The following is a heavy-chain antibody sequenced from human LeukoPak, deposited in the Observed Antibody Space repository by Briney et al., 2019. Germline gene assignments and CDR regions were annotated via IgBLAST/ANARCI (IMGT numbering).Heavy chain of an antibody. J-gene: IGHJ4*02. D-gene: IGHD4-23*01. CDR1: GYTFSSYG. Sequence: ASVKVSCKASGYTFSSYGISWVRQAPGQGLEWMGWISAYNGNTNYAQKLQGRVTMTTDTSTSTAYMELRSLRSDDTAVYYCARETHGGNPYYFDYWGQGTLVTVSS. CDR3: ARETHGGNPYYFDY. CDR2: ISAYNGNT. V-gene: IGHV1-18*01.